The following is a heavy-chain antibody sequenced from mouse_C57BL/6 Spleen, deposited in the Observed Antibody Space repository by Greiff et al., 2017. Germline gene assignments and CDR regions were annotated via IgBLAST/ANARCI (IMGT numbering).Heavy chain of an antibody. CDR1: GFNIKDYY. V-gene: IGHV14-1*01. Sequence: EVQLQQSGAELVRPGASVKLSCTASGFNIKDYYMHWVKQRPEQGLEWIGRIDPEDGDTEYAPKFQGKATMTADTSSNTAYLQLSSLTSEDTAVYYCTIPELGRGYFDYWGQGTTLTVSS. J-gene: IGHJ2*01. CDR2: IDPEDGDT. D-gene: IGHD4-1*01. CDR3: TIPELGRGYFDY.